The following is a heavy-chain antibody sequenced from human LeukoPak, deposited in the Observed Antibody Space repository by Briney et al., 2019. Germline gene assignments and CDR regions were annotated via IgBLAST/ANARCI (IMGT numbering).Heavy chain of an antibody. V-gene: IGHV4-39*07. Sequence: SETLSLTCTVSGGSISSSSYYWGWIRQPPGKGLEWIGSIYYSGSTYYNPSLKSRVTISVDTSKNQFSLKLSSVTAADTAVYYCGIFNYYGSGSYNLPWGQGTLVTVSS. D-gene: IGHD3-10*01. CDR1: GGSISSSSYY. CDR2: IYYSGST. CDR3: GIFNYYGSGSYNLP. J-gene: IGHJ5*02.